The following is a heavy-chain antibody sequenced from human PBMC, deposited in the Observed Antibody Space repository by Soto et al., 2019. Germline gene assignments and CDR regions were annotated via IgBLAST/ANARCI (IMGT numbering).Heavy chain of an antibody. Sequence: GESLKIFCKGSGYSFTRYWIGWVRQLPGIGLEWLGIIYPGDSDTRYSPSFQGQVTISADKSISTAYLQWSSLKASDTAMYYCARGYYSSGFDAFEIWGQGTMITFSS. D-gene: IGHD3-10*01. V-gene: IGHV5-51*01. CDR3: ARGYYSSGFDAFEI. CDR2: IYPGDSDT. CDR1: GYSFTRYW. J-gene: IGHJ3*02.